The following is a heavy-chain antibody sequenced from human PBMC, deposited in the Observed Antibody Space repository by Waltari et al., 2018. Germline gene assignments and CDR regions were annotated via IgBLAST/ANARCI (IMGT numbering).Heavy chain of an antibody. J-gene: IGHJ3*02. Sequence: QVQLQESGPGLVKPSETLSLTCLVSGCSIRSGSYSWTWIRQPAGKGLEWIGRIYTRGSTNYNPSLRSRLTISVDTSNNQFSLKLSSVTAADTAVYYCARDPPQLADAFDIWGQGTMVTVSS. D-gene: IGHD3-10*01. CDR2: IYTRGST. CDR1: GCSIRSGSYS. CDR3: ARDPPQLADAFDI. V-gene: IGHV4-61*02.